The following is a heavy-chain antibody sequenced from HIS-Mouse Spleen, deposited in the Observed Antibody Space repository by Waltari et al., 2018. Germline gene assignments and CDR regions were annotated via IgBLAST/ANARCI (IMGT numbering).Heavy chain of an antibody. Sequence: QLQLQESGPGLVKPSETLSLTCTVSGGSISSSSYYWGWIRQPPGKGLEWIGSIYYSGSTSYIPSLKSRVTESVETSKNQFSLKLSSVTAADTAVYYCAREIPYSSSWYDWYFDLWGRGTLVTVSS. CDR3: AREIPYSSSWYDWYFDL. CDR1: GGSISSSSYY. D-gene: IGHD6-13*01. V-gene: IGHV4-39*07. J-gene: IGHJ2*01. CDR2: IYYSGST.